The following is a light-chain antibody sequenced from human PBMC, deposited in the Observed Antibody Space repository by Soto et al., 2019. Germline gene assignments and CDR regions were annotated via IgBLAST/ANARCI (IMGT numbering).Light chain of an antibody. CDR1: ENISRH. CDR2: AAS. V-gene: IGKV1-39*01. Sequence: DIQMTQSPSSLSGSVGDRVTITCRASENISRHLNWYQQKPGKAPKLLIYAASSLQNGVPSRFRGGGCGTDLTLTISNLQPEDFASYYCQQTYTTLSSTFGQGTRLESK. J-gene: IGKJ5*01. CDR3: QQTYTTLSST.